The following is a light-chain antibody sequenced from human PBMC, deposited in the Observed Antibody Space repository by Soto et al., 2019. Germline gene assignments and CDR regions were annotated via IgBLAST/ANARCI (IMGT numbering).Light chain of an antibody. V-gene: IGLV4-69*01. J-gene: IGLJ3*02. CDR2: LNSDGRH. CDR1: SGHSSYT. CDR3: QTWGTGIEV. Sequence: QSVLTQSPSASASLGASVKLTCTLSSGHSSYTIAWHQQQPEKGPRYLMTLNSDGRHSKGDGIPDRFSGSSSGAERYLSISSLQSEDEADYYCQTWGTGIEVFGGGTKVTVL.